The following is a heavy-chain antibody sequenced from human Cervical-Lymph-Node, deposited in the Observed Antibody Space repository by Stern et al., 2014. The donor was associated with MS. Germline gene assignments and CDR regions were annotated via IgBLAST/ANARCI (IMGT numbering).Heavy chain of an antibody. CDR3: VRSKSDYAGNPANFDH. V-gene: IGHV3-11*01. CDR2: ISSRAITI. CDR1: GFNFNDHY. Sequence: VQLVESGGGLVKPGGSLRLSCAASGFNFNDHYMSWIRPAPGKGLEWISYISSRAITINYSASVKGRFTISRDDAKNSLYLHMNSLRAEDTALYYCVRSKSDYAGNPANFDHWGQGTLVTVST. D-gene: IGHD4-23*01. J-gene: IGHJ4*02.